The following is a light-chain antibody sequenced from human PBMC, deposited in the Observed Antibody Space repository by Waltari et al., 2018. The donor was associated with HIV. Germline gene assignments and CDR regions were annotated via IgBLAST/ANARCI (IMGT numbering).Light chain of an antibody. V-gene: IGLV2-14*01. J-gene: IGLJ2*01. CDR3: SSYRSSSTPVV. CDR2: EVS. Sequence: QSALTQPASVSGSPGQSPTIPCTGTSSHVGRYNDVSWYQHHPGKAPKLMIDEVSNRPSGVSNRFSGSKSGNTASLTISGLQAEDEADYFCSSYRSSSTPVVFGGGTKLTVL. CDR1: SSHVGRYND.